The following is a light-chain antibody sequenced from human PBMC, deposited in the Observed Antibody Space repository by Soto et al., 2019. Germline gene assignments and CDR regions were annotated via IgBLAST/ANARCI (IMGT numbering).Light chain of an antibody. CDR1: QSIDYW. V-gene: IGKV1-5*03. CDR3: QQYNGFSRT. CDR2: KAS. J-gene: IGKJ1*01. Sequence: DIQMTQSPSTLPASLRDRVTITFPASQSIDYWLAWYQQKPGKPPKLLIYKASSLETGVPPRFTGSGSGTEFTLTISSLQVDDFATYYCQQYNGFSRTFGQGTKVDIK.